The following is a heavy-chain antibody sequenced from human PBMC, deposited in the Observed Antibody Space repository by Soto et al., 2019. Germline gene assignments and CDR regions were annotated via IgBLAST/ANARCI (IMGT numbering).Heavy chain of an antibody. J-gene: IGHJ4*02. CDR2: IYSGGST. CDR3: ASGYCSGGSCYPYYFDY. D-gene: IGHD2-15*01. V-gene: IGHV3-66*01. CDR1: GFTVSSNY. Sequence: PGGSLRLSCAASGFTVSSNYMSWVRQAPGKGLEWVSVIYSGGSTYYADPVKGRFTISRDNSKNTLYLQMNSLRAEDTAVYYCASGYCSGGSCYPYYFDYWGQGILVTVSS.